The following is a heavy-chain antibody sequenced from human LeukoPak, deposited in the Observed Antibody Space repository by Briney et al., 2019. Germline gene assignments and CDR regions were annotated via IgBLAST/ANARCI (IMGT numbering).Heavy chain of an antibody. CDR1: GFTFSNNW. CDR2: IKEDGSEK. Sequence: QSGGSLSLSCAASGFTFSNNWMSWVRQAPGKGREWVANIKEDGSEKYYVDSVKGRFTISRDNARNSLYLQMNSLRAEDTAVYYCASGRQLGYWGQGTLVTVSS. D-gene: IGHD6-13*01. CDR3: ASGRQLGY. J-gene: IGHJ4*02. V-gene: IGHV3-7*01.